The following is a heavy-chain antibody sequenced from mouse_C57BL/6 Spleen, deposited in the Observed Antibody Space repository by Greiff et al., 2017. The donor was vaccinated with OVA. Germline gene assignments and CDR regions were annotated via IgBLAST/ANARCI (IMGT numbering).Heavy chain of an antibody. V-gene: IGHV1-82*01. CDR1: GYAFSSSW. J-gene: IGHJ2*01. Sequence: QVQLQQSGPELVKPGASVKISCKASGYAFSSSWMNWVKQRPGKGLEWIGRIYPGDGDTNYNGKFKGKATLTADKSSSTAYMQLSSLTSEDSAVYFCASSTTVVAHFDYWGQGTTLTVSS. CDR2: IYPGDGDT. D-gene: IGHD1-1*01. CDR3: ASSTTVVAHFDY.